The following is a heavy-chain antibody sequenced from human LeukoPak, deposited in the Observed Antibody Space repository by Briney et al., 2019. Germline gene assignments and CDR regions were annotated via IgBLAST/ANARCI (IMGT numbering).Heavy chain of an antibody. D-gene: IGHD3-22*01. CDR1: GGSFSGYY. CDR3: ARYRSHYESSGYYPHPYLDY. J-gene: IGHJ4*02. Sequence: PSETLSLTCAVYGGSFSGYYWSWLRQPPGKGLEWLGEINHSAGTNYNPSLKSRVTISVDTSKNQFSLKLSSVTAADTAVYYCARYRSHYESSGYYPHPYLDYWGQGTLVTVSS. V-gene: IGHV4-34*01. CDR2: INHSAGT.